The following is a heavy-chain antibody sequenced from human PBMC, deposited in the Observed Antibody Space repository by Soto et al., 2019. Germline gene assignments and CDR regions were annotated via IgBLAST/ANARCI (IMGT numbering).Heavy chain of an antibody. J-gene: IGHJ5*02. D-gene: IGHD6-13*01. CDR2: IYYSGST. Sequence: QVQLQESGPGLVKPSQTLSLTCTVSGGSISSGGYYWSWIRQHPGKGLEWIGYIYYSGSTYYNPSLNSRVTISVDTSKNQFSLKLSSVTAADTAVYYCARDPSGIAAEGWFDPWGQGTLVTVSS. CDR3: ARDPSGIAAEGWFDP. CDR1: GGSISSGGYY. V-gene: IGHV4-31*03.